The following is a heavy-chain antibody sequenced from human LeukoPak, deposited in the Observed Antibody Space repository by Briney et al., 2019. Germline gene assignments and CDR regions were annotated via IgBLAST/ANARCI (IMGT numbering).Heavy chain of an antibody. V-gene: IGHV1-46*01. J-gene: IGHJ4*02. CDR3: ARDSSGYRPFDY. D-gene: IGHD3-22*01. CDR2: INPSGGST. Sequence: ASVKVSCKASGHTFTSYYMHWVRQAPGQGLEWMGIINPSGGSTSYAQKFQGRVTMTRDMSTSTVYMELSSLRSEDTAVYYCARDSSGYRPFDYWGQGTLVTVSS. CDR1: GHTFTSYY.